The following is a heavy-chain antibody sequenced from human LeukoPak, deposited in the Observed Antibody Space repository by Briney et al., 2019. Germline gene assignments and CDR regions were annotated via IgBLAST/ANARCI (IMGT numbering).Heavy chain of an antibody. CDR1: GFTFSSYA. D-gene: IGHD6-13*01. V-gene: IGHV3-30-3*01. Sequence: GGSLRLSCAASGFTFSSYAMHWVRQAPGKGLEWVAVISYDGSNKYYADSVKGRFTISRDNSKNTLYLQINSLRAEDTAVYYCARDSVAAGRVEDYYGMDVWGQGTTVTVSS. CDR3: ARDSVAAGRVEDYYGMDV. J-gene: IGHJ6*02. CDR2: ISYDGSNK.